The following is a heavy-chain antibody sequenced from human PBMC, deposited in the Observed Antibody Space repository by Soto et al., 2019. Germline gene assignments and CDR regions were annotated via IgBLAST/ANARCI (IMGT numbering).Heavy chain of an antibody. CDR1: GFTFDDYA. V-gene: IGHV3-9*01. J-gene: IGHJ3*01. Sequence: GGSLRLSCAASGFTFDDYAMHWVRQAPGKGLEWVSGISWNSGSIGYADSVKGRFTISRDNAKNSLYLQMNSLRAEDTALYYCAKDSTPYSSGWYEWGQGTMVTVSS. CDR3: AKDSTPYSSGWYE. D-gene: IGHD6-19*01. CDR2: ISWNSGSI.